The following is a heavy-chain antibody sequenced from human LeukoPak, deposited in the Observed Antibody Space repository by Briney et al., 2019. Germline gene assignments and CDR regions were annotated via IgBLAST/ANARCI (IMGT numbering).Heavy chain of an antibody. CDR3: ARGGSSSSWIVYYFDY. J-gene: IGHJ4*02. V-gene: IGHV4-31*03. CDR2: IYYSGST. CDR1: GGSISSGGYY. D-gene: IGHD6-13*01. Sequence: PSETLSLTCTVSGGSISSGGYYWSWIRQHPGKGLEWIGYIYYSGSTYYNPSLKSRVTISVDTSKNQFSLKLSSVTAADTAVYYCARGGSSSSWIVYYFDYWGQGNLVTVSS.